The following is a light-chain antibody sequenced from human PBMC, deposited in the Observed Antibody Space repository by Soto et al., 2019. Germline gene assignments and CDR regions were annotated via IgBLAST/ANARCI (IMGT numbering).Light chain of an antibody. V-gene: IGKV1-39*01. Sequence: DIQMTQSPSSLSASVGDRITSTCRESQSISNYLNWYRQKPGKAPELLIYAASTLQPGVPSRFSVAGSRTDCTLTNSKLQPENFATYFFHQSYETVYTFGQGTNLEI. J-gene: IGKJ2*01. CDR1: QSISNY. CDR3: HQSYETVYT. CDR2: AAS.